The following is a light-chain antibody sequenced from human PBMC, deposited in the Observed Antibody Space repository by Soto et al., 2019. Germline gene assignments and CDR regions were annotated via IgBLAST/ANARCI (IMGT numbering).Light chain of an antibody. V-gene: IGKV1-39*01. CDR2: DTS. CDR1: QSIASF. CDR3: LQDYSPLLA. J-gene: IGKJ4*01. Sequence: DIQMTQSPSSLSASIGDTVTITCRASQSIASFLNLLQLKPGKAPNLLISDTSTLQSGVPSRFSGGGSGSEFTLTIRSLQPEDSALYFCLQDYSPLLAFCAGTRVEIK.